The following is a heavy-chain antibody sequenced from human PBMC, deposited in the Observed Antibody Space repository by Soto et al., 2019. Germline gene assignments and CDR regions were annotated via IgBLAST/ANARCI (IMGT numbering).Heavy chain of an antibody. CDR2: ISGSGNYT. J-gene: IGHJ4*02. Sequence: GGSLRLSCAASGFTFSSYSMNWVRQAPGKGLEWVSSISGSGNYTHYADFLRGRFTISRDNAKTSLYLQMNSLRAEDTAVYYCAREGINNYNEYYFDSWGQGTVVTVS. V-gene: IGHV3-21*01. CDR3: AREGINNYNEYYFDS. CDR1: GFTFSSYS. D-gene: IGHD4-4*01.